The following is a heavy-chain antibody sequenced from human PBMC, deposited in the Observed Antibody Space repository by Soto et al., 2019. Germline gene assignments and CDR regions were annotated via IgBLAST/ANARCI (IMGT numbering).Heavy chain of an antibody. J-gene: IGHJ6*03. Sequence: SETLSLTCTVSGGSISSYYWSWIRQPPGKGLEWIGYIYYSGSTNYNPSLKSRDTISVDTSKNQISLKMSSVTAADTAVYYCARTYDFWSGYYNYYMDVWGKGTTVT. V-gene: IGHV4-59*08. D-gene: IGHD3-3*01. CDR3: ARTYDFWSGYYNYYMDV. CDR1: GGSISSYY. CDR2: IYYSGST.